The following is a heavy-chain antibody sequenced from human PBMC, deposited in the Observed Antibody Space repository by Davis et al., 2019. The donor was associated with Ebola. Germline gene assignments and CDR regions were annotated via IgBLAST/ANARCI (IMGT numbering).Heavy chain of an antibody. CDR3: AKDRLGVRGVREFDY. Sequence: PGGSLRLSCAASGFTFSSYAMHWVRQAPGKGLEWVSAISGSGGSTYYADSVKGRFTISRDNSKNTLYLQMNSLRAEDTAVYYCAKDRLGVRGVREFDYWGQGTLVTVSS. CDR1: GFTFSSYA. V-gene: IGHV3-23*01. D-gene: IGHD3-10*01. CDR2: ISGSGGST. J-gene: IGHJ4*02.